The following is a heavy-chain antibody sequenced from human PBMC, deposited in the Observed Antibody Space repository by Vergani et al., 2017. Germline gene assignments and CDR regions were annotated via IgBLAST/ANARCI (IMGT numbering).Heavy chain of an antibody. CDR1: GFTFSSYA. V-gene: IGHV3-23*01. J-gene: IGHJ4*02. CDR2: IRGSGGST. CDR3: ARVVVVAGSGFDF. D-gene: IGHD2-15*01. Sequence: EVQLLESGGGLVQPGGSLRLFCAASGFTFSSYAMSWVRQAPGKGLEWVSSIRGSGGSTYYADSVKGRFTISRANSKNTLYVQMNSLRAEDTAVYYCARVVVVAGSGFDFWGQGTLVTVSS.